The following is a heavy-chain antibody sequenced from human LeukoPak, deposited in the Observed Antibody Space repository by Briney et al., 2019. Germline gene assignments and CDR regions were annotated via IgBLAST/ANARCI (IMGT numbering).Heavy chain of an antibody. J-gene: IGHJ6*02. D-gene: IGHD6-13*01. CDR2: IIPIFGTA. Sequence: ASVKVSCKASGGTFSSYAISWVRQAPGQGLEWMGGIIPIFGTANYAQKFQGRVTITADESTSTAYMELSSLRSEDTAVYYCARLAAYSSSWYTNYYYGMDVWGQGTTVTVSS. CDR3: ARLAAYSSSWYTNYYYGMDV. CDR1: GGTFSSYA. V-gene: IGHV1-69*01.